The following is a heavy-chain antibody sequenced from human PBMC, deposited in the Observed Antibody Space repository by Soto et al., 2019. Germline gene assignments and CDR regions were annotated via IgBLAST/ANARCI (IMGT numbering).Heavy chain of an antibody. D-gene: IGHD6-13*01. V-gene: IGHV3-23*01. CDR3: ARTPGYSSSWDFDY. CDR1: GFTFSSYA. Sequence: GGSLRLSCAASGFTFSSYAMSWVRQAPGKGLEWVSAISGSGGSTYYADSVKGRFTISRDNSKNTLYLQMNSLRAEDTAVYYCARTPGYSSSWDFDYWRQGTLVTVSS. CDR2: ISGSGGST. J-gene: IGHJ4*02.